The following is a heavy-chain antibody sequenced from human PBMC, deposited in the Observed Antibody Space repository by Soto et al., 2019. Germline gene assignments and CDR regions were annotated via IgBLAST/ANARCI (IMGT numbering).Heavy chain of an antibody. Sequence: EVQLLESGGGLVQPGGSLRLSCAASGFSFSTFEMSWVRQAPGRGPEWVSFISDDGSRTYYADAVKGRFTISRDNSKHTLYLQMNSLTAEDTAVYACVKGGWLDFWGQGTLVTVSS. J-gene: IGHJ5*01. CDR2: ISDDGSRT. D-gene: IGHD3-16*01. CDR1: GFSFSTFE. CDR3: VKGGWLDF. V-gene: IGHV3-23*01.